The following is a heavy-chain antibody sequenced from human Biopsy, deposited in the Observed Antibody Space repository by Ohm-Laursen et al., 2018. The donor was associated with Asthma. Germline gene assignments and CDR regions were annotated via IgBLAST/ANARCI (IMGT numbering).Heavy chain of an antibody. CDR2: IIPIFGTA. V-gene: IGHV1-69*01. CDR1: GGTFSSYA. J-gene: IGHJ6*02. Sequence: GSSVKVSCKASGGTFSSYAISWVRQAPGQGLEWMGGIIPIFGTANYAQKFQGRVTITADESTSTAYMELSSLRSEDTAVYYCAKGFSSTSCYGICYYYVMDVWGQGTTVTVSS. D-gene: IGHD2-2*01. CDR3: AKGFSSTSCYGICYYYVMDV.